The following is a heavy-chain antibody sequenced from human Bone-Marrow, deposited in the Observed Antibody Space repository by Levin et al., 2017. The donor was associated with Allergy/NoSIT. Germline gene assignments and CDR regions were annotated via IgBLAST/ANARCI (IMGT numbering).Heavy chain of an antibody. CDR3: ARSRGSYSDHLDY. Sequence: GSLRLSCTVSDGSITNHYWSWIRQPAGKGLEWIGRIYSSGSTNYNPSLESRVTMSVDTSKNQFSLKLTSLSAADTAVYFCARSRGSYSDHLDYWGQGTPVTVSS. CDR1: DGSITNHY. V-gene: IGHV4-4*07. J-gene: IGHJ4*02. D-gene: IGHD1-26*01. CDR2: IYSSGST.